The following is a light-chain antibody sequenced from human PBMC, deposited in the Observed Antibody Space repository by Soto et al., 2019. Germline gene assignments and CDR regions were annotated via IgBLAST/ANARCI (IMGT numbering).Light chain of an antibody. CDR2: GAS. J-gene: IGKJ3*01. V-gene: IGKV3-15*01. Sequence: EIVMTQSPATLSVSPGERATLSCRASQSVSSNLAWYQQKPGQAPRLLICGASTRAAGIPARFSGSGSGTEYTLTITSLQSEDFAVYYCQQYNNWPFTFGPGTKVDIK. CDR1: QSVSSN. CDR3: QQYNNWPFT.